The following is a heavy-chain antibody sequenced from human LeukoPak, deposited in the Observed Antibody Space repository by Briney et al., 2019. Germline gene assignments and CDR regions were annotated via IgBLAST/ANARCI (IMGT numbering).Heavy chain of an antibody. Sequence: SVTVSCKASGGTFSSYAISWVRQAPGQGLEWMGGIIPIFGTADYAQKFQGRVTITADESTSTAYMGLSSLRSEDTAVYYCARGAGLCSGGSCYDYYYGMDVWGKGTTVTVSS. CDR1: GGTFSSYA. D-gene: IGHD2-15*01. J-gene: IGHJ6*04. CDR2: IIPIFGTA. V-gene: IGHV1-69*01. CDR3: ARGAGLCSGGSCYDYYYGMDV.